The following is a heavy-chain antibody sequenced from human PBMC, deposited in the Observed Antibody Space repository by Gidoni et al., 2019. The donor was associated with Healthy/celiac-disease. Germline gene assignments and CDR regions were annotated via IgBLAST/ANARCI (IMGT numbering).Heavy chain of an antibody. Sequence: QVQLVQSGAEVKKPGASVKVSSNASGYTFTGYYMHWVRQAPGHGPEWIGWIKPNGGGTNYAQKFQGRVTMTRDTSISTAYMELSRLRSDDTAVYYCARDLPIPTWDNAFDIWGKGTMVTVSS. D-gene: IGHD1-26*01. J-gene: IGHJ3*02. CDR3: ARDLPIPTWDNAFDI. CDR2: IKPNGGGT. CDR1: GYTFTGYY. V-gene: IGHV1-2*02.